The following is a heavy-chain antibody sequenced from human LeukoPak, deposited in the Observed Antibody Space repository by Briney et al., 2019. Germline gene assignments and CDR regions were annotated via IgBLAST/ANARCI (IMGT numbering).Heavy chain of an antibody. Sequence: PSETLSLTCTVSGGSISSYYWSWIRQPPGKGLEWIGYIYYSGSTNYNPSLKSRVTISVDTSKNQFSLELSSVTAADTAVYYCASCIAAAGGWFDPWGQGTLVTVSS. CDR2: IYYSGST. CDR1: GGSISSYY. J-gene: IGHJ5*02. D-gene: IGHD6-13*01. CDR3: ASCIAAAGGWFDP. V-gene: IGHV4-59*01.